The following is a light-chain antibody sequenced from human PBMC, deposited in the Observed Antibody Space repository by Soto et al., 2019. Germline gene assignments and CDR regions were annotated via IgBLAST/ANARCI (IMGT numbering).Light chain of an antibody. CDR2: RAS. CDR3: QQYGSSPRT. V-gene: IGKV1-5*03. CDR1: QNISSW. Sequence: DIQMTQSPSTLSASVGDRVTITCRASQNISSWLAWYQQKPGKAPNLLIYRASSLQSGVPSRFSGSGSGTDFTLTISRLEPEDFAVYCCQQYGSSPRTFGQGTKVDI. J-gene: IGKJ1*01.